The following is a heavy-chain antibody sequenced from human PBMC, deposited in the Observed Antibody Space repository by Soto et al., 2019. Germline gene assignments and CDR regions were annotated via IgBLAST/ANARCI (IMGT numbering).Heavy chain of an antibody. Sequence: EVQLVESGGGLVKPGGSLRLSCAASGFTFTRYSMNWVRQAPGKGLEWVSSISSTTNYIYYGDSMKGRFTIPSDNAKNSMSLEMNSLRAEDTAVYYCARESEELTSNFDYWGQGTLVTVAS. CDR1: GFTFTRYS. CDR3: ARESEELTSNFDY. CDR2: ISSTTNYI. D-gene: IGHD1-26*01. V-gene: IGHV3-21*06. J-gene: IGHJ4*02.